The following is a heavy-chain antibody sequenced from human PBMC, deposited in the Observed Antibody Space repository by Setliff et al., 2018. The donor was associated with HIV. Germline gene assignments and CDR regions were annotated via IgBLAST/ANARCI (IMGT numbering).Heavy chain of an antibody. CDR3: ARDCRVGWVFTYGMDV. V-gene: IGHV3-64*01. D-gene: IGHD6-13*01. Sequence: GGSLRLSCAASGFTFSSYAMHWVRQAPGKGLEYVSAISSNGGSTYYANSVKGRFTISRGNSKNTLFLQMNSLRPEDTAVYYCARDCRVGWVFTYGMDVWGQGTLVTVSS. J-gene: IGHJ6*02. CDR1: GFTFSSYA. CDR2: ISSNGGST.